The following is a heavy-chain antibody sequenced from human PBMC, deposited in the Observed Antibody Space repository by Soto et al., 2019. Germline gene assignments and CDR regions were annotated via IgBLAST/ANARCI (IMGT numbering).Heavy chain of an antibody. Sequence: GSGPTLVNPTQTLTLTCTFSGFSLRTTGVGVGWIRQPPGKALEWLALIYWDDDERYRPSLKSRLTITKDTSKNQVVLTMTHMDPVDTATYYCARGYSSTYYRSFDFWGQGTLVTAPQ. V-gene: IGHV2-5*02. CDR3: ARGYSSTYYRSFDF. CDR1: GFSLRTTGVG. CDR2: IYWDDDE. J-gene: IGHJ4*02. D-gene: IGHD6-13*01.